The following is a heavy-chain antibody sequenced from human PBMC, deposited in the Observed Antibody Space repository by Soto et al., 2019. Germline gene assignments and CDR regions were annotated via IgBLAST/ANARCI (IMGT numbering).Heavy chain of an antibody. CDR1: GGSISSYY. Sequence: TLSLTCTVSGGSISSYYWSWIRQPPGKGLEWIGSIYYSGSTYYNPSLKSRVTISVDTSKNQFSLKLSSVTAADTAVYYCASSQWLVRTCFDPWGQGTLVTVSS. J-gene: IGHJ5*02. CDR3: ASSQWLVRTCFDP. D-gene: IGHD6-19*01. CDR2: IYYSGST. V-gene: IGHV4-59*05.